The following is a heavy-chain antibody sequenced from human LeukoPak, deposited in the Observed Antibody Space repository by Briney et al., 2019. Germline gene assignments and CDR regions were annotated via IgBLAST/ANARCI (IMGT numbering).Heavy chain of an antibody. Sequence: TGGSLRLSCAASGFTFSSYEMNWVRQAPGKGLEWVSYISSSGSTIYYADSVKGRFTISRDNAKNSLYLQMNSLRAEDTAVYYCATDYSMESYYYYYMDVWGKGTTVTISS. CDR1: GFTFSSYE. CDR3: ATDYSMESYYYYYMDV. D-gene: IGHD4-11*01. CDR2: ISSSGSTI. J-gene: IGHJ6*03. V-gene: IGHV3-48*03.